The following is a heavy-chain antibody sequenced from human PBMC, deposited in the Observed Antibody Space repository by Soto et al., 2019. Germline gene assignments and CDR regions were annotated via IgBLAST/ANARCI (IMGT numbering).Heavy chain of an antibody. CDR3: AKGHRSGWNHFGY. CDR2: ISYDGSKK. D-gene: IGHD6-19*01. Sequence: QVQLVESGGGVVQPGRSLRLFCAASGFTFSSYGMHWVRQAPGQGLEWVAVISYDGSKKYYADSVKGRFTISRDNSKNTPYLQMDSLIPEDTAVYWCAKGHRSGWNHFGYWGQGTLVTASS. V-gene: IGHV3-30*18. J-gene: IGHJ4*02. CDR1: GFTFSSYG.